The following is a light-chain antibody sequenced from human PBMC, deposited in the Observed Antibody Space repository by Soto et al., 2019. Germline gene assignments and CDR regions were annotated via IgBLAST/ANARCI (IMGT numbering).Light chain of an antibody. CDR3: HQYHNWT. V-gene: IGKV3-15*01. Sequence: EIVLTQYPSTLSFSAWERSTLSCRASQSVSSYLAWYQQKPGQAPRLLIYDASTRATGIPARFSGRGSGTEFTLTISSLQSEDFAVYSCHQYHNWTFGQGTKVDIK. J-gene: IGKJ1*01. CDR1: QSVSSY. CDR2: DAS.